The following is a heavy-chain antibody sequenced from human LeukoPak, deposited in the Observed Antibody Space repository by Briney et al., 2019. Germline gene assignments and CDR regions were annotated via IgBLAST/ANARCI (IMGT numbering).Heavy chain of an antibody. D-gene: IGHD3-22*01. CDR1: GFTVSSNY. J-gene: IGHJ3*02. Sequence: GGSLRLSCAASGFTVSSNYMSWVRQAPGKGLEWVSGISWNSGSIGYADSVKGRFTISRDNAKNSLYLQMNSLRAEDTALYYCAKVLYDSSGYYFWNAFDIWGQGTMVTVSS. CDR3: AKVLYDSSGYYFWNAFDI. CDR2: ISWNSGSI. V-gene: IGHV3-9*01.